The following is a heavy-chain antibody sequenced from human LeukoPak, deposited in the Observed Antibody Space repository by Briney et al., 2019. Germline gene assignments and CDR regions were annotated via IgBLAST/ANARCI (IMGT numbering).Heavy chain of an antibody. V-gene: IGHV3-48*01. D-gene: IGHD6-13*01. Sequence: PGGSLRLSCAASGFTFSSYSMNWVRQAPGKGLEWVSYISSSSSTIYYADSVKGRFTISRDNAKNSLYLQMNSLRAEDTAVYYCARGIAAAGQKGWFDPWGQGTLVTVSS. CDR2: ISSSSSTI. J-gene: IGHJ5*02. CDR3: ARGIAAAGQKGWFDP. CDR1: GFTFSSYS.